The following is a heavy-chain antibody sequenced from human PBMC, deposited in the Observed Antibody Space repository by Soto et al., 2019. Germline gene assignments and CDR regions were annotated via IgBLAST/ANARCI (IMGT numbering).Heavy chain of an antibody. J-gene: IGHJ4*02. CDR1: GGSFSGYY. Sequence: PSETLSLTCAVYGGSFSGYYWSWIRQPPGKGLEWIGEINHSGSTNYNPSLKSRVTISVDTSKNQFSLKLSSVTAADTAVYYCAQIAVAGTGKFDYWGQGTRVTVSS. CDR3: AQIAVAGTGKFDY. D-gene: IGHD6-19*01. CDR2: INHSGST. V-gene: IGHV4-34*01.